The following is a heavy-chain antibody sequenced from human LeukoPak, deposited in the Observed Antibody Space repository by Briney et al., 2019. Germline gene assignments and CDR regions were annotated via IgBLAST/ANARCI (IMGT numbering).Heavy chain of an antibody. Sequence: GGSLRLSCAASGFTFSSYAMSWVRQAPGKGLEWVSAISCSGGSTYYADSVKRRFTISRDNSKNTLYLQMSSLRAEDTAVYYCAKATEQWLAYYFDYWGQGTLVTISS. D-gene: IGHD6-19*01. J-gene: IGHJ4*02. V-gene: IGHV3-23*01. CDR3: AKATEQWLAYYFDY. CDR1: GFTFSSYA. CDR2: ISCSGGST.